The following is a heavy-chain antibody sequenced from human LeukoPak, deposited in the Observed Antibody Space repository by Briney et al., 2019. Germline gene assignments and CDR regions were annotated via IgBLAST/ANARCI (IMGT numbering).Heavy chain of an antibody. D-gene: IGHD3-3*01. CDR1: GCTVSSYA. CDR3: AIFGVVSGDYFDY. J-gene: IGHJ4*02. CDR2: IIPIFGTA. Sequence: ASVKVSCKASGCTVSSYAICWVRQAPGQWLEWMGGIIPIFGTANYAQKFQGRVTITADESTSTAYMELSSLRSEDTAVYYCAIFGVVSGDYFDYWGQGTLVTVSS. V-gene: IGHV1-69*01.